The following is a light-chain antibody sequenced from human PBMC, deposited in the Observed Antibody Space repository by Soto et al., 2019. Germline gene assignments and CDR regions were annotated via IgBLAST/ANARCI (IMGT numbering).Light chain of an antibody. CDR1: QSLSSTY. J-gene: IGKJ2*01. CDR2: GAS. V-gene: IGKV3-20*01. Sequence: EIVLTQSPGTLSLSPGERATLSCRASQSLSSTYLAWYQQKPGQAPRLLIYGASSRATDIPDRFSGSGSGTDFTLTISRLEPEDFAVYYCQQYGSSPRTFGQGTKLEIK. CDR3: QQYGSSPRT.